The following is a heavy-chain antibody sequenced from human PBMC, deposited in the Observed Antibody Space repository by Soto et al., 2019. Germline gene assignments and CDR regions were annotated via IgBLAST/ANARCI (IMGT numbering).Heavy chain of an antibody. D-gene: IGHD2-15*01. Sequence: QARLVPSGVEVKKPGASVKVSCKASGYTFSTHGLSWVRQAPGQGIEWMGWITPYNGNTNYAQKIQGRVTMITDTTTNTGYLEVRCLTSDGTAVYYCATFRDCSASRWDSSSSFPIWGQGTIVTASS. V-gene: IGHV1-18*01. CDR1: GYTFSTHG. CDR2: ITPYNGNT. J-gene: IGHJ3*02. CDR3: ATFRDCSASRWDSSSSFPI.